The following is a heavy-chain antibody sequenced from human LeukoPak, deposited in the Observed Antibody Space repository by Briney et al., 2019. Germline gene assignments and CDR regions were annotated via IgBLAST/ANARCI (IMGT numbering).Heavy chain of an antibody. CDR1: GVSIRSHY. Sequence: SETLFLTCTVSGVSIRSHYWSWIRQPPGKGLEWIGYIYYSGDTNYNPSLRSRVTLSIDASKNQFSLNLNSVTAADTAVYYCARGLRLWSGPFDDWGQGTLVTVSS. CDR3: ARGLRLWSGPFDD. J-gene: IGHJ4*02. CDR2: IYYSGDT. V-gene: IGHV4-59*08. D-gene: IGHD5-12*01.